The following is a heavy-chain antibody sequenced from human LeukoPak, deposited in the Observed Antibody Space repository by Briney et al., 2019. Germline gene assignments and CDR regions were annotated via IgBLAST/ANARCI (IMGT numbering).Heavy chain of an antibody. D-gene: IGHD5-24*01. Sequence: PSETLSLTCTVSGGSISSSSYYWGWIRQPPGKGLEWIGSIYHSGSTYYNPSLKSRVTISVDRSKNQFSLKLSSVTAADTAVYYCARDHWEMATTLWGQGTLVTVSS. CDR1: GGSISSSSYY. CDR2: IYHSGST. CDR3: ARDHWEMATTL. J-gene: IGHJ4*02. V-gene: IGHV4-39*07.